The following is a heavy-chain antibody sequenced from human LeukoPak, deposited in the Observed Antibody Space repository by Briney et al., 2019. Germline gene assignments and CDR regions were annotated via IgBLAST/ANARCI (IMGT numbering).Heavy chain of an antibody. CDR2: IYYSGST. CDR1: GGSISSYY. D-gene: IGHD3-16*01. CDR3: ARAHSRGGNFDY. J-gene: IGHJ4*02. Sequence: SETLSLTCTVSGGSISSYYWSWIRQPPGKGLEWIGYIYYSGSTNYNPSLKSRVTISVDTSKNQFSLKLSSVAAADTAVYYCARAHSRGGNFDYWGQGTLVTVSS. V-gene: IGHV4-59*01.